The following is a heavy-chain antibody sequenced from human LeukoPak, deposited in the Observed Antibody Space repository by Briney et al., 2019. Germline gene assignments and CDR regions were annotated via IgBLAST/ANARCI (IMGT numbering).Heavy chain of an antibody. J-gene: IGHJ4*02. Sequence: GSLLLSCAASGFTFRNAWMSWVRQAPGKGLEWVGRIKKKTEGGTTDYAAPVKGRFTISRDDSKNTLYLQMNSLKTEDTAVYYCTTAVGGTEDFDYWGQGTLVTVSS. CDR2: IKKKTEGGTT. CDR3: TTAVGGTEDFDY. CDR1: GFTFRNAW. D-gene: IGHD1-26*01. V-gene: IGHV3-15*01.